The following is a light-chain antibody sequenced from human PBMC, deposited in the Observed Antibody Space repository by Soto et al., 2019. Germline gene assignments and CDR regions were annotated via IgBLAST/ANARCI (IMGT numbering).Light chain of an antibody. CDR1: RSLSSSY. CDR2: AAS. CDR3: QQQGT. J-gene: IGKJ2*01. Sequence: EIVLTQSPGTLSLSPGERATLSCRASRSLSSSYVVWYQQKPSQAPRLLIYAASRRATGIPDRFSGSGSATEYTLTISRLEAEDFAVYYCQQQGTFVQGTRLEIK. V-gene: IGKV3-20*01.